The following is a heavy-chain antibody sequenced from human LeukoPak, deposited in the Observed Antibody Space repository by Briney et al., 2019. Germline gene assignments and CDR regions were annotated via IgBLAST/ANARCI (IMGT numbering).Heavy chain of an antibody. D-gene: IGHD6-13*01. J-gene: IGHJ4*02. CDR1: GFTFSSYA. Sequence: GGSMRLSCVASGFTFSSYAMSWVLQAPGKGLEWVSAISGSGGSTYYADSVKGRFTISRDNSKNTLYLQMNSLRAEDTAVYYCAILPTSSSWSSHIDYWGQGTLVTVSS. V-gene: IGHV3-23*01. CDR3: AILPTSSSWSSHIDY. CDR2: ISGSGGST.